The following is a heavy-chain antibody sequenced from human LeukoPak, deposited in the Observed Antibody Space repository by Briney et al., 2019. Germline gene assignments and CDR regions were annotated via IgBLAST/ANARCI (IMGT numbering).Heavy chain of an antibody. CDR1: GYTFTSYG. CDR2: ISAYNGNT. CDR3: ARGGAMTTVESPIDY. D-gene: IGHD4-23*01. J-gene: IGHJ4*02. Sequence: ASVKVSCKASGYTFTSYGISWVRQAPGQGLEWMGWISAYNGNTNYAQKLQGRVTMTTDTSTSTVYMELSSLRSEDTAVYYCARGGAMTTVESPIDYWGQGTLVTVSS. V-gene: IGHV1-18*01.